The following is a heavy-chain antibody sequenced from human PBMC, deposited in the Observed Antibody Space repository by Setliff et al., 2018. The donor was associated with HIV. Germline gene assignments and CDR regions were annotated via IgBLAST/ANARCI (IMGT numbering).Heavy chain of an antibody. V-gene: IGHV4-4*09. J-gene: IGHJ4*02. CDR3: ATLSGPVDH. CDR1: RGSISTYY. CDR2: IYMTGRT. D-gene: IGHD3-3*01. Sequence: SETLSLTCTVSRGSISTYYWNWIRQSPGKGLEWVGYIYMTGRTTYNPSLKGRVTISVDMSKRQFSLHSTSVTAADTAVYYCATLSGPVDHWGQGTLVTVSS.